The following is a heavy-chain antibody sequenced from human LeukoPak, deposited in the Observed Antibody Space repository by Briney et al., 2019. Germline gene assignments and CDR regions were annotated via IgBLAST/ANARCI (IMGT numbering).Heavy chain of an antibody. J-gene: IGHJ4*02. Sequence: SVKVSCKASGGTFSSYAISWVRQAPGQGLEWMGRIIPILGIANYAQKFQGRVTITADKSTSTAYMELSSLGSEDTAVYYCARVRENSSGYSNDYWGQGTLVTVSS. CDR2: IIPILGIA. D-gene: IGHD3-22*01. CDR3: ARVRENSSGYSNDY. V-gene: IGHV1-69*04. CDR1: GGTFSSYA.